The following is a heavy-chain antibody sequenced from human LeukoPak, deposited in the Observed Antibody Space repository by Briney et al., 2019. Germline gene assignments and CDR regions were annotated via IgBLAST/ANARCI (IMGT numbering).Heavy chain of an antibody. V-gene: IGHV4-34*01. CDR3: ATIYDFWSGFPAAESFDY. CDR1: GGSFSGYY. D-gene: IGHD3-3*01. Sequence: SETLSLTCAVYGGSFSGYYWSWIRQPPGKGLECIGEINHSGSTNYNPSLKSRVTISVDTSKNQFSLKLSSVTAADTAVYYCATIYDFWSGFPAAESFDYWGQGTLVTVSS. CDR2: INHSGST. J-gene: IGHJ4*02.